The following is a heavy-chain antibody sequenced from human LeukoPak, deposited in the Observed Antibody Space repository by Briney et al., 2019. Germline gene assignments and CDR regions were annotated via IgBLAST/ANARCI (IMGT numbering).Heavy chain of an antibody. V-gene: IGHV3-33*01. CDR2: IWCDGSNK. D-gene: IGHD3-10*01. Sequence: GGSLRLSCAASGFTYSSYGMHGVRQALVMGLERVAVIWCDGSNKYYADSVKGRFTISRDNSKNTLYLQMNSLRAEDTAVYYCARDQDYYGSGNLDPWGQGTLVTVSS. CDR1: GFTYSSYG. CDR3: ARDQDYYGSGNLDP. J-gene: IGHJ5*02.